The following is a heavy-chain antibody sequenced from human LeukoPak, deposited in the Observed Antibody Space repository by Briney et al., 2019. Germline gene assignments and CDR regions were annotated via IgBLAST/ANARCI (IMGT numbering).Heavy chain of an antibody. V-gene: IGHV3-66*01. CDR3: AKEISPYTAMDY. D-gene: IGHD5-18*01. J-gene: IGHJ4*02. Sequence: GGSLRLSCAASGFTVTSNYMSWVRQAPGKGLEWVSIIYSGGSTLYADSVQGRFTISRDNAKNSLYLQMNSLRAEDTTVYYCAKEISPYTAMDYWGQGTLVTVSS. CDR2: IYSGGST. CDR1: GFTVTSNY.